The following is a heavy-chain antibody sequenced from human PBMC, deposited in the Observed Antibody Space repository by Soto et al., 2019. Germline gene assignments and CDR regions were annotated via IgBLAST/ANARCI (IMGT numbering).Heavy chain of an antibody. J-gene: IGHJ3*01. D-gene: IGHD2-21*01. CDR1: GFTFSSYD. CDR2: IGSAGDT. Sequence: GSLRLSCAASGFTFSSYDLHWVRQPTGKGLEWVSGIGSAGDTYYADSVNGRFTISRENAKKSLSLHMNSLRAGDTAVYYCARGGAVIGAFDFWGQGTVVTVSS. V-gene: IGHV3-13*01. CDR3: ARGGAVIGAFDF.